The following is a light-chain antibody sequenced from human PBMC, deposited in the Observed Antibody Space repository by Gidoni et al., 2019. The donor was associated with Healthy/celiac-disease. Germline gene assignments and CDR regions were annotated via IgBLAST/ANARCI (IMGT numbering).Light chain of an antibody. CDR2: LGS. Sequence: IVMTQSPLSLPVTPGEPASISCRSSQSLLHSNGYNYLDWYLQKPGQSPQLLIYLGSNRASGVPDRFRGSGSGKDFTLKISRVEAEDVGVYYCMQALQTPYTFGQGTKLEIK. CDR3: MQALQTPYT. V-gene: IGKV2-28*01. CDR1: QSLLHSNGYNY. J-gene: IGKJ2*01.